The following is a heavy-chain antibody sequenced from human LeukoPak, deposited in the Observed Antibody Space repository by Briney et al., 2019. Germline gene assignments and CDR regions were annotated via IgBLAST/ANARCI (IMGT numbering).Heavy chain of an antibody. CDR3: ARPNYYDSSGYYFDY. J-gene: IGHJ4*02. CDR1: GGSISTYF. V-gene: IGHV4-4*07. D-gene: IGHD3-22*01. CDR2: IKTTGST. Sequence: SETLSLTCTVSGGSISTYFWSWIRQPAGKGLEWIGRIKTTGSTNYNPSLKSRVTMSVDTSKNQFSLKLTSVTAADTAVYYCARPNYYDSSGYYFDYWGQGTLVTVSS.